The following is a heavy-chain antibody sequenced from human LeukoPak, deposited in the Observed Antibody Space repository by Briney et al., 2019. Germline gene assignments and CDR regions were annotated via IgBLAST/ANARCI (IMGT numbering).Heavy chain of an antibody. J-gene: IGHJ4*02. CDR3: AADYTGHYHVEFDY. D-gene: IGHD2-2*02. CDR2: MSYSGTT. Sequence: SETLSLTCTVSGVSVSSNIYYWGWVRQSPGKGPEWIGSMSYSGTTYYNPSLKSRVTISVDTSKNQFSLRLSSVTAADTAVYYCAADYTGHYHVEFDYWGQGTQVTVSS. CDR1: GVSVSSNIYY. V-gene: IGHV4-39*07.